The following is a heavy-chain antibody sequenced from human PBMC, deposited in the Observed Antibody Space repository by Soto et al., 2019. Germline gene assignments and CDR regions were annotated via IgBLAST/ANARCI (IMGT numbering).Heavy chain of an antibody. CDR3: AREEHYYYGMDV. D-gene: IGHD1-26*01. J-gene: IGHJ6*02. CDR1: GFTVSSNY. V-gene: IGHV3-53*01. Sequence: GGSLRLSCAASGFTVSSNYMSWVRQAPGKGLEWVSVIYSGGSTYYADSVKGRFTISRDNSKNTLYLQMNSLRAEDTAVYYCAREEHYYYGMDVWGQGTTVTVSS. CDR2: IYSGGST.